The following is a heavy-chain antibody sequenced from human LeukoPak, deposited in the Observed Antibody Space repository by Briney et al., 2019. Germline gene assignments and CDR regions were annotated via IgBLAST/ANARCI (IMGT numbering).Heavy chain of an antibody. J-gene: IGHJ4*02. D-gene: IGHD3-22*01. V-gene: IGHV3-23*01. CDR1: GFTFSIYA. CDR2: ISGSGGST. Sequence: PGGSLRLSCAASGFTFSIYAMTWVRQAPGKGLEWVSGISGSGGSTYNADSVKGRFTISRDNSKNTLYLQMNSLRAEDTAVYYCAKGDYDSSGCFDYWGQGTLVTVSS. CDR3: AKGDYDSSGCFDY.